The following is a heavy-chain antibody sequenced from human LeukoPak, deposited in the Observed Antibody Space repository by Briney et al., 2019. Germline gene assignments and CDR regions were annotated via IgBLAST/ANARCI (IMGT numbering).Heavy chain of an antibody. V-gene: IGHV3-30*18. CDR2: ISYDGSNK. D-gene: IGHD3-22*01. CDR1: GFTFSSYG. J-gene: IGHJ4*02. CDR3: VKDNLIYYYDSSGHWGVDY. Sequence: GRSLRLSCAASGFTFSSYGMHWVRQAPGKGLEWVAVISYDGSNKYYADSVKGRFTISRDNSKNTLYLQMNSLRAEDTAVYYCVKDNLIYYYDSSGHWGVDYWGQGTLVTVSS.